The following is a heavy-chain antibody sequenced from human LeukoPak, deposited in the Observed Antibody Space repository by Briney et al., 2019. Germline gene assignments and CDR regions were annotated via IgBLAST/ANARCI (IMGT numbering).Heavy chain of an antibody. CDR2: ISYDGSNK. D-gene: IGHD5-24*01. Sequence: GGSLRLSCAASGFTFSSYTMKWVRQAPGKGLEWVAVISYDGSNKYYADSVKGRFTIYRDNSKNTLYLQMNSLRAEDTAVYYCARDLYNYGHGWWFDPWGQGTLVTVSS. J-gene: IGHJ5*02. CDR1: GFTFSSYT. CDR3: ARDLYNYGHGWWFDP. V-gene: IGHV3-30*04.